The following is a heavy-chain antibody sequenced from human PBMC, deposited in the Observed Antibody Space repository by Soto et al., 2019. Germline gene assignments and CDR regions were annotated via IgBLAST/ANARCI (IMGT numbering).Heavy chain of an antibody. Sequence: QVQLVESGGGVVQPGPSLTLSCAASGFSFSSFGMHWVRQAQGQGLEWAAVIWYEGGKLYYGDSVTGRFTIARDNSKTTLYLQRNSLRAEDTAVNYRGIDFGRYVMVLVLDLWGQGTLGSGSS. D-gene: IGHD2-8*02. J-gene: IGHJ4*02. CDR2: IWYEGGKL. CDR3: GIDFGRYVMVLVLDL. V-gene: IGHV3-33*01. CDR1: GFSFSSFG.